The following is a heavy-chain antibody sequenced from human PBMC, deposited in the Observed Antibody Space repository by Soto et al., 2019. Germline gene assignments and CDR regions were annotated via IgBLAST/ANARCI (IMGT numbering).Heavy chain of an antibody. CDR3: ARDKYYDSSGYYYYYFDY. J-gene: IGHJ4*02. D-gene: IGHD3-22*01. Sequence: GESLKISCAASGFTFSDYYMSWIRQAPGKGLEWVSYISSSGSTIYYADSVKGRFTISRDNAKNSLYLQMNSLRAEDTAVYYCARDKYYDSSGYYYYYFDYWGQGTLVTVSS. CDR1: GFTFSDYY. V-gene: IGHV3-11*01. CDR2: ISSSGSTI.